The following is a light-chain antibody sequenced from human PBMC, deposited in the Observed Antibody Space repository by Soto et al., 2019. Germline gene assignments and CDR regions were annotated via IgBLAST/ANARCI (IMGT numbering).Light chain of an antibody. CDR3: SSYTSSSTYV. Sequence: QSALTQPPSVSGSPGQSVAISCPGTSSDVGSYNRVSWYQQPPGTAPKVMIYEVSNRPSGVPDRFSGSKSGNTASLTISGLQAEDEADYYCSSYTSSSTYVFGTGTKVTVL. J-gene: IGLJ1*01. CDR2: EVS. CDR1: SSDVGSYNR. V-gene: IGLV2-18*02.